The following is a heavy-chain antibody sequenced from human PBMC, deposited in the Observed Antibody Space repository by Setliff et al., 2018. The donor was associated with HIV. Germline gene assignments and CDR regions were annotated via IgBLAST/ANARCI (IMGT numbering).Heavy chain of an antibody. CDR2: INAGYGNT. CDR3: ARSPGDYLFDY. Sequence: ASVKVSCKASGYTFTSYAIHWVRQAPGQSLEWMGWINAGYGNTKYSQKFQGRVTITRDASASTAYMELSSLRSEDTAVYYCARSPGDYLFDYWGQGTLVTGLL. D-gene: IGHD4-17*01. CDR1: GYTFTSYA. V-gene: IGHV1-3*01. J-gene: IGHJ4*02.